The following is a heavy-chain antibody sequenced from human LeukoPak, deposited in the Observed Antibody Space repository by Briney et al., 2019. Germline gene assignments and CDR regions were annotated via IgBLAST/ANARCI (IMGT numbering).Heavy chain of an antibody. CDR3: ARGYSSSWSAEYFQH. J-gene: IGHJ1*01. CDR2: IYYSGST. CDR1: GGSISSGGYY. V-gene: IGHV4-31*03. D-gene: IGHD6-13*01. Sequence: SQTLSLTCTVSGGSISSGGYYWSWIRQHPGKGLEWIGYIYYSGSTYYNPSLKSRVTISVDMSKNQFSLKLSSVTAADTAVYYCARGYSSSWSAEYFQHWGQGTLVTVSS.